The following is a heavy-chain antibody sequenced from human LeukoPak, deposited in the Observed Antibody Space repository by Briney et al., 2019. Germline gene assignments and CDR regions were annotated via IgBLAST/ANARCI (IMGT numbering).Heavy chain of an antibody. CDR3: ARDRLRYFDWLSHHDAFDI. D-gene: IGHD3-9*01. Sequence: SETLSLTCTVSGCSISSSSYYWGWIRQPPGKGLEWIGSIYYSGSTYYNPSLKSRVTISVDTSKNQFSLKLSSVTAADTAVYYCARDRLRYFDWLSHHDAFDIWGQGTMVTVSS. V-gene: IGHV4-39*07. J-gene: IGHJ3*02. CDR1: GCSISSSSYY. CDR2: IYYSGST.